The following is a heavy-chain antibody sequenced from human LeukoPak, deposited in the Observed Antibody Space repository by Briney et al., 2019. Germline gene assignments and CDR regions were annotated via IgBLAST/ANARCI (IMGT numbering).Heavy chain of an antibody. J-gene: IGHJ4*02. CDR2: ISWNSGIF. CDR3: AKGSKTSIEQ. V-gene: IGHV3-9*01. D-gene: IGHD3-10*01. Sequence: GGSLRLSCAASGFKFDDYAMHWVRQAPGKGLEWVAGISWNSGIFGYADSVKGRLTISRDNAQKSLYLQMNSLRGADTASYYCAKGSKTSIEQWGQGTLVTVSS. CDR1: GFKFDDYA.